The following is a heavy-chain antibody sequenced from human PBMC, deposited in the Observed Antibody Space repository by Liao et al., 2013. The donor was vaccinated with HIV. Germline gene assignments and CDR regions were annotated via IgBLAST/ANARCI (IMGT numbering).Heavy chain of an antibody. D-gene: IGHD4-23*01. CDR2: IYSTGST. J-gene: IGHJ6*03. CDR3: ARATVVSRFYYFYMDV. Sequence: QVQLQESGPGLVKPSQTLSLTCTVSGGSTTGGSYSWSWIRQPAGKGLEWIGRIYSTGSTNYNPSLKSRVTMSVDTSKNQFSLRLSSVTAADTAVYYCARATVVSRFYYFYMDVWGKGTTVTVSS. CDR1: GGSTTGGSYS. V-gene: IGHV4-61*02.